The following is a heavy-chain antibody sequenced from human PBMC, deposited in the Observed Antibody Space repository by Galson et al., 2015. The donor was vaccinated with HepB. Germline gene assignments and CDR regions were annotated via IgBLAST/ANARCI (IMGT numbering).Heavy chain of an antibody. Sequence: QSGAEEKKPGESLTISCTASGYSFTTYWIGWVRQMPGKGLEWMGIIYPGDSDPIVSPSFQGPVTISADKSISTADLQWSSLEASDTAMYYCARHGGFVDYWGQGTLVTVSS. CDR2: IYPGDSDP. CDR1: GYSFTTYW. V-gene: IGHV5-51*01. J-gene: IGHJ4*02. D-gene: IGHD3-16*01. CDR3: ARHGGFVDY.